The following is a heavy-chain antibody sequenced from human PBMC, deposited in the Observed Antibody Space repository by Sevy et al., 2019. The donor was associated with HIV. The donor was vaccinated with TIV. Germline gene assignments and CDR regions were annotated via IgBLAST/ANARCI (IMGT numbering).Heavy chain of an antibody. J-gene: IGHJ6*02. CDR3: TTDWHTIFGVVIPSYYGMDV. V-gene: IGHV3-15*01. CDR1: GFTFSNAW. D-gene: IGHD3-3*01. Sequence: GGSLRLSCAASGFTFSNAWMSWVRQAPGKGLEWVGRIKSKTDGGTTDYAAPVKGRFTISRDDSKNTLYLQMNSLKTGDTAVYYCTTDWHTIFGVVIPSYYGMDVWGQGTTVTVSS. CDR2: IKSKTDGGTT.